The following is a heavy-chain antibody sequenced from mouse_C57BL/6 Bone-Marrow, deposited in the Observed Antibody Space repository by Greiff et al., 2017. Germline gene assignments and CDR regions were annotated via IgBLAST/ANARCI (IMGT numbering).Heavy chain of an antibody. V-gene: IGHV3-5*01. CDR2: IYYSGTI. CDR1: GISITTGNYR. CDR3: VSGSSPAWFAY. Sequence: VQLKESGPGLVKPSQTVFLTCTVTGISITTGNYRWSWIRQFPGNKLEWIGYIYYSGTITYNPSLTSRTTITRDTPKNQFFLEMNSLTAEDTATYYCVSGSSPAWFAYWGQGTLVTVSA. D-gene: IGHD1-1*01. J-gene: IGHJ3*01.